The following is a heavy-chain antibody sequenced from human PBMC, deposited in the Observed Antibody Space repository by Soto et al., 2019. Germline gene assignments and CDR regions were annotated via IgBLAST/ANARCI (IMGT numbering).Heavy chain of an antibody. CDR3: ARIPALLGYCSGGSCQAHGMDV. J-gene: IGHJ6*02. Sequence: GGSLRLSCAASGFTFSSYSMNWVRQAPGKGLEWVSSISSSSSYIYYADSVMGRFTISRDNAKNSLYLQMNSLRAEDTAVSYCARIPALLGYCSGGSCQAHGMDVWGQGTTVTVSS. CDR1: GFTFSSYS. CDR2: ISSSSSYI. V-gene: IGHV3-21*01. D-gene: IGHD2-15*01.